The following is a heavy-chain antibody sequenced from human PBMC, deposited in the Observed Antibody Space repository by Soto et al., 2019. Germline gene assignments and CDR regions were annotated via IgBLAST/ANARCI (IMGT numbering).Heavy chain of an antibody. Sequence: PGGSLRLSCAASGFTFDDYAMHWVRQAPGKGLEWVSGISWNSGSIGYADSVKGRFTISRDNAKNSLYLQMNSLRAEDTALYYCAKGQYGEYSGDYFDYWGQGTLVTVSS. CDR2: ISWNSGSI. J-gene: IGHJ4*02. CDR3: AKGQYGEYSGDYFDY. D-gene: IGHD4-17*01. V-gene: IGHV3-9*01. CDR1: GFTFDDYA.